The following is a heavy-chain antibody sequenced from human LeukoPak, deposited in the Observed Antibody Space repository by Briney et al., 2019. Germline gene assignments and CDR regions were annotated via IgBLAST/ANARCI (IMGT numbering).Heavy chain of an antibody. CDR1: GGSISSGGDY. V-gene: IGHV4-61*02. CDR3: ARASYSYDINGWVPFDY. D-gene: IGHD3-22*01. Sequence: TSETLSLTCTVSGGSISSGGDYWSWIRQPAGKGLEWIGRIYNSGSTNYNPSLKSRVTISGDTSKNQFSLRLSSVTAADTAVYYCARASYSYDINGWVPFDYWGQGTLVTVSS. CDR2: IYNSGST. J-gene: IGHJ4*02.